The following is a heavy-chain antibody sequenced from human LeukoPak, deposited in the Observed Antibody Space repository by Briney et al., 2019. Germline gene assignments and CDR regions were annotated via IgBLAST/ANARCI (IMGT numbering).Heavy chain of an antibody. CDR2: IKPDGSEK. V-gene: IGHV3-7*01. Sequence: GGSLRLSCAASGFTFTTYWMSWIRQTPGKGVEWVAKIKPDGSEKSYVDSVKGGFTISRDNAKNSVFLQMDSLRVEDTALYYCARGQLADSYWGQGALVTVSS. D-gene: IGHD3-22*01. J-gene: IGHJ4*02. CDR1: GFTFTTYW. CDR3: ARGQLADSY.